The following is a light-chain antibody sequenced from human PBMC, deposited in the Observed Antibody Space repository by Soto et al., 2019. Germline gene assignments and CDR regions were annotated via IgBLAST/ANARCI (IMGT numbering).Light chain of an antibody. J-gene: IGKJ5*01. V-gene: IGKV3D-15*01. CDR2: DVS. CDR1: ESVTDY. CDR3: QQYNNWPIT. Sequence: EIVLTQSPATLSLSPGERGTLSCRASESVTDYLAWYQQKPGQAPRLLVYDVSNRAAGIPTRFSGGGSGTEFTLTISSLQSEDFAVYYCQQYNNWPITFGQGTRLEIK.